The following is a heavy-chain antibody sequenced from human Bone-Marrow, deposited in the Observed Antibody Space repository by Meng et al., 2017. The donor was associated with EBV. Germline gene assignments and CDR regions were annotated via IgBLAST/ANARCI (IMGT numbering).Heavy chain of an antibody. J-gene: IGHJ1*01. V-gene: IGHV3-21*01. Sequence: EVQLVESGGGLVKHGGSLRLSCAASGFTFSSYSMNWVRQAPGKGLEWVSSISSSSSYIYYADSVKGRFTISRDNAKNSLYLQMNSLRAEDTAVYYCARDVSGPGLHWGQGTLVTVSS. CDR1: GFTFSSYS. D-gene: IGHD3-3*01. CDR2: ISSSSSYI. CDR3: ARDVSGPGLH.